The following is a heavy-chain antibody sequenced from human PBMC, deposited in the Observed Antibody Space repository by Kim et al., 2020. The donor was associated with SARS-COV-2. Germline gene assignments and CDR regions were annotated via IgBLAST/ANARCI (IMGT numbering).Heavy chain of an antibody. J-gene: IGHJ4*02. CDR2: IYYSGST. CDR3: ARGVVAAAGIKDLLKKRPRYFDY. CDR1: GGSISSGGYY. V-gene: IGHV4-31*03. D-gene: IGHD6-13*01. Sequence: SETLSLTCTVSGGSISSGGYYWSWIRQHPGKGLEWIGYIYYSGSTYYNPSLKSRVTISVDTSKNQFSLKLSSVTAADTAVYYCARGVVAAAGIKDLLKKRPRYFDYWGQGTLVTVSS.